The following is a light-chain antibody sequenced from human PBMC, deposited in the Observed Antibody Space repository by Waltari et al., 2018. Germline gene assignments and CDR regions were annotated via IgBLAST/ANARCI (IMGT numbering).Light chain of an antibody. CDR1: NSNIETNY. V-gene: IGLV1-51*01. J-gene: IGLJ2*01. Sequence: QSVLTQPPSVSAAPGEEVTISCSGSNSNIETNYVSWYQQLPGSAPKLLIYDNDKRPSDIPDRLSASTSGTSAALGITGLQAGDEAVYYCGSWDRSLNAEVFGGGTKLTVL. CDR2: DND. CDR3: GSWDRSLNAEV.